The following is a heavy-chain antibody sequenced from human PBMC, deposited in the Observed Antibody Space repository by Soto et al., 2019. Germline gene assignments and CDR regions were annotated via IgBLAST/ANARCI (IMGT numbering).Heavy chain of an antibody. CDR2: IYYSGST. V-gene: IGHV4-31*03. CDR1: GGSISSGGYY. Sequence: SETLSLTCTVSGGSISSGGYYWSWIRQHPGKGLEWIGYIYYSGSTYYNPSLKSRVTISVDTSKNQFSLKLSSVTVADTAVYYCAREGGSGSYYPHYYYYGMEVWGQGTTVTVSS. CDR3: AREGGSGSYYPHYYYYGMEV. J-gene: IGHJ6*02. D-gene: IGHD1-26*01.